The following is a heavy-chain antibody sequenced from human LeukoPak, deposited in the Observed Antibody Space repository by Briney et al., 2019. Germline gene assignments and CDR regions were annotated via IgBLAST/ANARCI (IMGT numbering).Heavy chain of an antibody. V-gene: IGHV4-39*07. CDR2: IYYTGST. Sequence: SETLSLTCTVSGGSITSSSYYWGWIRQPPGKGLEWIGTIYYTGSTYYNPSLKSRVTISVDKSKNQFSLKLSSVTAADTAVYYCARDLYGGDAFDIWGQGTMVTVSS. D-gene: IGHD4-23*01. CDR3: ARDLYGGDAFDI. J-gene: IGHJ3*02. CDR1: GGSITSSSYY.